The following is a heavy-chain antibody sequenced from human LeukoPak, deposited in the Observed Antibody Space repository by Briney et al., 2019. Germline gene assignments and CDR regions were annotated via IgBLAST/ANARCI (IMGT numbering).Heavy chain of an antibody. V-gene: IGHV4-59*01. D-gene: IGHD3-10*01. CDR1: GASISGNH. CDR3: ARGFTVRGGAFDL. CDR2: VYDSTIT. Sequence: PSETLSLTCSVSGASISGNHWNWIRQAPGKGLEWIGYVYDSTITNYNPSLKSRVTISADTSKSQFALNLSSLTAADTAVYYCARGFTVRGGAFDLWGQGTMGFVSS. J-gene: IGHJ3*01.